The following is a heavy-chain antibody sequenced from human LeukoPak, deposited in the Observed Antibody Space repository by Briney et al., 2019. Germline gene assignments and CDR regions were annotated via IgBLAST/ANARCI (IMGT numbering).Heavy chain of an antibody. CDR2: IKQDGSAK. V-gene: IGHV3-7*03. CDR3: ARDNGWSADF. D-gene: IGHD2-15*01. J-gene: IGHJ4*02. CDR1: GFTFSRHW. Sequence: GGSLRLSCAASGFTFSRHWMYWVRQAPGKGLEWVANIKQDGSAKPYVDSVEGRFTISRDNAKNSLFLQMNSLRAEDTAVYYCARDNGWSADFWGQGTLVTVSS.